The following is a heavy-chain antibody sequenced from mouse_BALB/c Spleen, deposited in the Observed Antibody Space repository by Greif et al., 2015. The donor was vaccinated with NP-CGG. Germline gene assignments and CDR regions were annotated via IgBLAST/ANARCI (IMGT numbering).Heavy chain of an antibody. CDR2: INPGSGGT. CDR3: ARWGSWFAY. CDR1: GYAFTNYL. J-gene: IGHJ3*01. V-gene: IGHV1-54*03. Sequence: QVQLQQSGAELVRPGTSVKVSCKASGYAFTNYLIEWVKQRPGQGLEWIGVINPGSGGTNYNEKFKGKATLTADKSSSTAYMQLSSLTSDDSAVYFCARWGSWFAYWGQGTLVTVSA.